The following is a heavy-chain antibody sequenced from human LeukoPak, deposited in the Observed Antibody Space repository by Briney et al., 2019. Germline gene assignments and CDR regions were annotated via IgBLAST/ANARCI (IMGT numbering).Heavy chain of an antibody. CDR1: GYTFNNYG. CDR3: ARDSADCSDNDCYSAEYFHH. J-gene: IGHJ1*01. Sequence: GASVKVSCKASGYTFNNYGISWVRQAPGQGLEWMGRISAYNGNINYAQKVQGRVTMTTDTSTSTTYMELRSLRSDDTAVYYCARDSADCSDNDCYSAEYFHHWGQGTLVTVSS. V-gene: IGHV1-18*01. CDR2: ISAYNGNI. D-gene: IGHD2-21*02.